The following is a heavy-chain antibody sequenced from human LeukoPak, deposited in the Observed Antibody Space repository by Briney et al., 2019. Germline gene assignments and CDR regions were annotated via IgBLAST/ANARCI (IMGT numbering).Heavy chain of an antibody. CDR2: VDTSGRT. CDR3: ARHWSHSVAQFGRYYWFDP. CDR1: GGSISGYY. D-gene: IGHD2-15*01. V-gene: IGHV4-4*07. Sequence: SETLSLTCTVSGGSISGYYWSWIRQPAGKGLEWIGHVDTSGRTNCNSSLMSRVTMSVDTSKNQFSLRLTSVTAADTAVYHCARHWSHSVAQFGRYYWFDPWGQGTLVTVSS. J-gene: IGHJ5*02.